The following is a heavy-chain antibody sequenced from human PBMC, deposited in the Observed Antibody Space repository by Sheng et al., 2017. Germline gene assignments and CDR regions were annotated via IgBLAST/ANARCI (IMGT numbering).Heavy chain of an antibody. J-gene: IGHJ6*03. CDR2: IIPILGIA. Sequence: QVQLVQSGAEVKKPGSSVKVSCKASGGTFSSYAISWVRQAPGQGLEWMGGIIPILGIANYAQKFQGRVTITADKSTSTAYMELSSLRSEDTAVYYCAREGFQRSGYDLGSYYYYYMDVWGKGTTVTISS. D-gene: IGHD5-12*01. CDR3: AREGFQRSGYDLGSYYYYYMDV. V-gene: IGHV1-69*04. CDR1: GGTFSSYA.